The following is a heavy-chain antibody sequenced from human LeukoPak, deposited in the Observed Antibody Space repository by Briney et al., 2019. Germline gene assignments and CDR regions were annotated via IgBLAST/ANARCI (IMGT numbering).Heavy chain of an antibody. J-gene: IGHJ4*02. D-gene: IGHD3-22*01. CDR3: VRDGEYYDSSGSYFDY. CDR2: LNPSSGST. CDR1: GYTFTTYY. Sequence: GASVKVSCKASGYTFTTYYMHWVRQAPGQGLEWMGILNPSSGSTSYAQRFQGRVTMTRDTSTSTFYMELRSLKSEDTAVYYCVRDGEYYDSSGSYFDYWGQGTAVTVSS. V-gene: IGHV1-46*01.